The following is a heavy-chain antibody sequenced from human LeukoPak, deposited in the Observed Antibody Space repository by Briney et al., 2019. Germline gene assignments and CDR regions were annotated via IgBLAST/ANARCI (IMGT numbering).Heavy chain of an antibody. D-gene: IGHD3-22*01. J-gene: IGHJ4*02. V-gene: IGHV1-18*01. CDR3: ARDLYYYDSSGPDY. Sequence: GASVKVSCKASGYTFTSYGISWVRQAPGQGLEWMGWISAYNGNTNYAQKLQGRVTMTTDTSTSTAYMELRSLRSDDTAVYYCARDLYYYDSSGPDYWGQGTLVTVSS. CDR1: GYTFTSYG. CDR2: ISAYNGNT.